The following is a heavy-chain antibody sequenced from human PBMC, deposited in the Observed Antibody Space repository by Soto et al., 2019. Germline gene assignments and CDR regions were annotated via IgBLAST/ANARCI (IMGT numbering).Heavy chain of an antibody. CDR1: GGSFSGYY. Sequence: SETLSLTCAVYGGSFSGYYWSWIRQPPGKGLEWIGEINHSGSTNYNPSLKSRVTISVDTSKNQFSLKLSSVTAADTAVYYCARGHPGAWFDPWGQGTLVTVSS. V-gene: IGHV4-34*01. CDR2: INHSGST. CDR3: ARGHPGAWFDP. J-gene: IGHJ5*02. D-gene: IGHD3-10*01.